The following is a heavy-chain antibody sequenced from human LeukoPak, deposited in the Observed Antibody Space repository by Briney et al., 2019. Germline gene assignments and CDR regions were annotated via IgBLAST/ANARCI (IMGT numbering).Heavy chain of an antibody. J-gene: IGHJ4*02. D-gene: IGHD3-3*01. CDR2: IIPIFGTA. CDR3: ARSSTLYYDFWSGFDY. CDR1: GGTFSSYA. V-gene: IGHV1-69*05. Sequence: SVKVSCKASGGTFSSYAISWVRQAPGQGLEWMGGIIPIFGTANYAQKFQGRVTITTDESTSTAYMELSSLRSEDTAVYYCARSSTLYYDFWSGFDYWGQGTLVTVSS.